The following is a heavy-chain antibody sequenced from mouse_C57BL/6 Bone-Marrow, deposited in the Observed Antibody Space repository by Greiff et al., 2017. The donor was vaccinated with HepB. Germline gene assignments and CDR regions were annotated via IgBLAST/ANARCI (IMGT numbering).Heavy chain of an antibody. J-gene: IGHJ1*03. CDR2: INYDGSST. CDR3: ARGGDYYGSSHWYFDV. CDR1: GFTFSDYY. Sequence: EVKVVESEGGLVQPGSSMKLSCTASGFTFSDYYMAWVRQVPEKGLEWVANINYDGSSTYYLDSLKSRFIISRDNAKNILYLQMSSLKSEDTATYYCARGGDYYGSSHWYFDVWGTGTTVTVSS. D-gene: IGHD1-1*01. V-gene: IGHV5-16*01.